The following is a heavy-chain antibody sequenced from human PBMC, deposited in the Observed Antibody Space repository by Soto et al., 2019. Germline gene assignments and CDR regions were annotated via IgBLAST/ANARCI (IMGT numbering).Heavy chain of an antibody. Sequence: AWGSLLLSCAASGFTFSSYSMNWVRQAPGKGLEWVSSISSSSSYIYYADSVKGRFTISRDNAKKSLYLQMNSLRAEDTAVYYCVGNLDPASPPWGQGTMVTVSS. V-gene: IGHV3-21*01. J-gene: IGHJ5*02. CDR3: VGNLDPASPP. CDR2: ISSSSSYI. CDR1: GFTFSSYS. D-gene: IGHD4-4*01.